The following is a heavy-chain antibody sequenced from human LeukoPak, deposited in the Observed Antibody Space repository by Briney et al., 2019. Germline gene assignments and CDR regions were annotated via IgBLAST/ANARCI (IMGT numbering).Heavy chain of an antibody. J-gene: IGHJ4*02. Sequence: PRGSLRLSCAASGFTFSSYGMHWVRQAPGKGLGWVAFIRYDGSNKYYADSVKGRFTISRDNSKNTLYLQMNSLRAEDTAVYYCAKVMAGGNRIAAAGTLDYWGQGTLVTVSS. CDR3: AKVMAGGNRIAAAGTLDY. D-gene: IGHD6-13*01. V-gene: IGHV3-30*02. CDR2: IRYDGSNK. CDR1: GFTFSSYG.